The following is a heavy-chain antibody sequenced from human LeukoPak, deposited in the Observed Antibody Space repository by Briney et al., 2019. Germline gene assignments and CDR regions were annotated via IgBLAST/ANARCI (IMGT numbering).Heavy chain of an antibody. CDR3: ARGGGLLSDP. J-gene: IGHJ5*02. D-gene: IGHD2-15*01. CDR2: INHSGST. CDR1: GGSFSGYY. V-gene: IGHV4-34*01. Sequence: SETLSLTCAVYGGSFSGYYWSWIRQPPRKGLEWIGEINHSGSTNYNPSLKSRVTISVDTSKNQFSLKLSSVTAADTAVYYCARGGGLLSDPWGQGTLVTVSS.